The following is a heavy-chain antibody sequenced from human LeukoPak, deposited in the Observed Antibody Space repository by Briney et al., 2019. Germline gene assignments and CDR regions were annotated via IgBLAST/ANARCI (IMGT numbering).Heavy chain of an antibody. Sequence: GGSLRLSCAASGFTFDDYAMHWVRQAPGKGLEWVSGISWNSGSIGYADSVKGRFTISRDNAKNSLYLQMNSLRAEDTALYYCAKDTCSGGSCYSGRFDYWGQGTLVTVSS. CDR1: GFTFDDYA. CDR2: ISWNSGSI. V-gene: IGHV3-9*01. J-gene: IGHJ4*02. CDR3: AKDTCSGGSCYSGRFDY. D-gene: IGHD2-15*01.